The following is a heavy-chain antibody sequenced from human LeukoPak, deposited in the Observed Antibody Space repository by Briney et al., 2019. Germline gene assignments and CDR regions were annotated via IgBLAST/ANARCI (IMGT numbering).Heavy chain of an antibody. CDR3: TLPWGSGSYYDY. Sequence: GGSLRLSCAASGFTFSNAWLNWVRQAPGKGLEWVGHIKSKTDGGKTDYAAPVKGRFTISRDDSKNTLFLQMNSLKTEDTAVYYCTLPWGSGSYYDYWGQGTLVTVSS. D-gene: IGHD3-10*01. V-gene: IGHV3-15*01. CDR1: GFTFSNAW. J-gene: IGHJ4*02. CDR2: IKSKTDGGKT.